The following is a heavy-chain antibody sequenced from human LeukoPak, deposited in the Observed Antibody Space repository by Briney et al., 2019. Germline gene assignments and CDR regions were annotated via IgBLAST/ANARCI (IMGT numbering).Heavy chain of an antibody. V-gene: IGHV3-30-3*01. Sequence: PGGSLRLSCAASGFTFSSYAMHWVRQAPGKGLEWVAVLSYDGSNKYYADSVKGRFTISRDNSKNTLYLQMNSPRAEDTAVYYCAKAHGYTVYDPGDYWGQGTLVTVSS. CDR3: AKAHGYTVYDPGDY. CDR1: GFTFSSYA. J-gene: IGHJ4*02. D-gene: IGHD5/OR15-5a*01. CDR2: LSYDGSNK.